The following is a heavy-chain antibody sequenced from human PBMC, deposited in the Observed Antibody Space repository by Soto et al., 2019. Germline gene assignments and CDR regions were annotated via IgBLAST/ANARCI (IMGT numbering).Heavy chain of an antibody. CDR2: IYYTGTT. Sequence: LETLPVTTTVLCDPLSVGSCYRILIRQSPGKRLEWIAYIYYTGTTKYNPSLKSRVTISVDTSKNQFSLRLTSVTAADTAVYYCARAASPYFDLLSAFRPWGQGTLVTVSS. CDR1: CDPLSVGSCY. V-gene: IGHV4-61*01. CDR3: ARAASPYFDLLSAFRP. D-gene: IGHD3-9*01. J-gene: IGHJ5*02.